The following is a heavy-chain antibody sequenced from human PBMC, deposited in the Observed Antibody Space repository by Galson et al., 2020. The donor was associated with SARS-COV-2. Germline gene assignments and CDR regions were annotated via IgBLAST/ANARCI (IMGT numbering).Heavy chain of an antibody. D-gene: IGHD2-21*02. CDR3: ARGLCGGDCYED. CDR2: IGGSSSPI. V-gene: IGHV3-21*01. CDR1: GFTFTDYF. J-gene: IGHJ4*02. Sequence: GGSLRLSRTASGFTFTDYFMNWVRQAPGKGLKWVSAIGGSSSPIYYADSIKGRFTISRDNAKNSVYLQMNSLRVEDTAVYYCARGLCGGDCYEDWGQGTLVTVSS.